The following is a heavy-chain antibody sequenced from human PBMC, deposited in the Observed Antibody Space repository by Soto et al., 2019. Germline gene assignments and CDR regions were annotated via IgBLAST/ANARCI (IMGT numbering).Heavy chain of an antibody. CDR3: GRGALTTYFDY. J-gene: IGHJ4*02. CDR1: GGSMNNYY. Sequence: SETLSLTCTVSGGSMNNYYWSWIRQPPGKGLEWIGFIYYSRSTNYNPSLNSRVTVSVETSKNQLSLKLTSMTVADTAVYYCGRGALTTYFDYWGQGTLVTVSS. V-gene: IGHV4-59*01. CDR2: IYYSRST.